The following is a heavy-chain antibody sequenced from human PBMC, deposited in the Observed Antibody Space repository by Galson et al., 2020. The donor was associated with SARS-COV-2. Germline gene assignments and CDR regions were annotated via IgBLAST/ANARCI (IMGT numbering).Heavy chain of an antibody. D-gene: IGHD3-3*02. CDR3: AKGHVRPKLEDRGILGVDY. CDR1: GFNFDDYA. Sequence: GGSLRLSCAASGFNFDDYAMHWVRQGPGKGLEWVSSISWNSNNMRYADSVKGRFTISRDNAKNSLYLQMNSLRPEDTAFYYCAKGHVRPKLEDRGILGVDYWGQGTLVTVSS. V-gene: IGHV3-9*01. J-gene: IGHJ4*02. CDR2: ISWNSNNM.